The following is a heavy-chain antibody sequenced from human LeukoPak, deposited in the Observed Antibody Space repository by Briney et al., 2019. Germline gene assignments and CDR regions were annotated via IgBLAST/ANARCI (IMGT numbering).Heavy chain of an antibody. Sequence: SETLSLTCTASGGSISSYYWSWIRQPPGKGLEWIGYILDCGRTNYNPSLKSRVTISVDTSKNRFSLKLSSVTAADTAVYYCARDRREQYCSGGSCYSALGFFDYWGQGTLVTLS. CDR3: ARDRREQYCSGGSCYSALGFFDY. CDR1: GGSISSYY. J-gene: IGHJ4*02. CDR2: ILDCGRT. D-gene: IGHD2-15*01. V-gene: IGHV4-59*01.